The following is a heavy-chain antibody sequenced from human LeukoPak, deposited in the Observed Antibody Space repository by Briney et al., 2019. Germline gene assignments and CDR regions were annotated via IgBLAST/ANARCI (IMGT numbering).Heavy chain of an antibody. Sequence: ASVKVSCKASGYTFTGYYMHWVRQAPGQGLEWMGRINPNSGGTNYAQKFQGRVTMTRDTSISTAYMELSRLRSDDTAVYYCARVFVGGSSFGESIDYWGQGTLVTVPS. V-gene: IGHV1-2*06. CDR3: ARVFVGGSSFGESIDY. CDR1: GYTFTGYY. J-gene: IGHJ4*02. CDR2: INPNSGGT. D-gene: IGHD3-10*01.